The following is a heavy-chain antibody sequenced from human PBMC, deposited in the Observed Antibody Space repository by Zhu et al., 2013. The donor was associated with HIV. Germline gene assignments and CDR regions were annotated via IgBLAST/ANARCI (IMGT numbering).Heavy chain of an antibody. Sequence: QVQLVQSGAEVKKPGASIKVSCKTSGYTFTSHYLHWIRQAPGQGLEWMGWIHPYSGNTNYAQRFQDRLSVTRDTSISTFYMELTSLTSDDTAVYFCARDNNWGPDYWGQGTLITVSS. D-gene: IGHD7-27*01. V-gene: IGHV1-2*02. J-gene: IGHJ4*02. CDR2: IHPYSGNT. CDR3: ARDNNWGPDY. CDR1: GYTFTSHY.